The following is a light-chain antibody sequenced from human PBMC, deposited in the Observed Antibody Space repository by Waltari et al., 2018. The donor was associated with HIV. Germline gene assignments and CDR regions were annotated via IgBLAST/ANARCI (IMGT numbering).Light chain of an antibody. J-gene: IGKJ2*01. CDR3: QQRSNWPGT. CDR1: QSVSSY. Sequence: DIVFPQSPAPLPLSPGARPTLSFSASQSVSSYLAWYQQKPGQPPRLLIYEASNRATGIPARFSGSGSGTDFTLTISSLEPEDFAVYYCQQRSNWPGTFGQGTKLEIK. CDR2: EAS. V-gene: IGKV3-11*01.